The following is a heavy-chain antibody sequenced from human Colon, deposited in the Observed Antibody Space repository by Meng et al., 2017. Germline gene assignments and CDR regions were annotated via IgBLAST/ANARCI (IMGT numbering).Heavy chain of an antibody. D-gene: IGHD5-18*01. Sequence: ASVKVSCKASGDPFTNYGISWVRQAPGQGLEWTGWITAHSGSTNYAQKFQGRVIMTTDTSTNTAYMELRSLRSDDSAVYYCARDQKYSFGTYFFDSWGQGTLVTVSS. CDR2: ITAHSGST. V-gene: IGHV1-18*01. CDR1: GDPFTNYG. CDR3: ARDQKYSFGTYFFDS. J-gene: IGHJ4*02.